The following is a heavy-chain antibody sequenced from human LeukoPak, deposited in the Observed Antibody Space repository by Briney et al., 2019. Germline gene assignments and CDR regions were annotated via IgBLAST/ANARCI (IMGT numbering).Heavy chain of an antibody. CDR2: INHSGST. CDR3: ARGQSQRYSYGWAY. CDR1: GGSFSGYY. D-gene: IGHD5-18*01. Sequence: SETLSLTCAVYGGSFSGYYWSWIRQPPGKGLEWIGEINHSGSTNYAPSLKSRVTISVDTSKNQFSLKLSSVTAADTAVYYCARGQSQRYSYGWAYWGQGTLVTVSS. V-gene: IGHV4-34*01. J-gene: IGHJ4*02.